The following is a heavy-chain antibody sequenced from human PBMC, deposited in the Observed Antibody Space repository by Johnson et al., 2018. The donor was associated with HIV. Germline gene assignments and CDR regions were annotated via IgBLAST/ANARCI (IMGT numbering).Heavy chain of an antibody. D-gene: IGHD1-26*01. V-gene: IGHV3-30*04. J-gene: IGHJ3*02. Sequence: QVLLVESGGGVVQTGRSLRLSCAASGFLFSSYAMHWVRQAPGEGLEWVAVISKDGANNYHDDYVKGRFTISRDNSNNTLYLQMNSLRGEDTAVYYCARDSDKWELRPGAFDIWGQGTMVTVSS. CDR3: ARDSDKWELRPGAFDI. CDR1: GFLFSSYA. CDR2: ISKDGANN.